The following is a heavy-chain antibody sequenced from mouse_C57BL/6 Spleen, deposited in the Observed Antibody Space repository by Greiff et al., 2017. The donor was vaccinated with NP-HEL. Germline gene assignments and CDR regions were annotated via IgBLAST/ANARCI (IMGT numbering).Heavy chain of an antibody. Sequence: EVQLQESGPGLVKPSQSLSLTCSVTGYSITSGYYWNWIRQFPGNKLEWMGYISYDGSNNYNPSLKNRNSITRDTSKNQLFLKLNSVTTEDTATYYCARDGGYDYDAHAMDYWGQGTSVTVSS. V-gene: IGHV3-6*01. CDR3: ARDGGYDYDAHAMDY. CDR1: GYSITSGYY. J-gene: IGHJ4*01. D-gene: IGHD2-4*01. CDR2: ISYDGSN.